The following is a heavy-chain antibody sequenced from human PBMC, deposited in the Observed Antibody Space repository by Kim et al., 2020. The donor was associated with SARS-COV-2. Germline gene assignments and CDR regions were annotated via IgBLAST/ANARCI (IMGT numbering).Heavy chain of an antibody. CDR3: VSEGSYDSSGDVAFDI. V-gene: IGHV3-74*01. D-gene: IGHD3-22*01. CDR1: GLTFNNYW. Sequence: GGSLRLSCGASGLTFNNYWMHWVRQAPGKGLVWVSRINSDGSSTNYADSVKGRFTISRDNAKNMLYLQMNSLRVEDTAVYYCVSEGSYDSSGDVAFDIWGQGTMVTVSS. CDR2: INSDGSST. J-gene: IGHJ3*02.